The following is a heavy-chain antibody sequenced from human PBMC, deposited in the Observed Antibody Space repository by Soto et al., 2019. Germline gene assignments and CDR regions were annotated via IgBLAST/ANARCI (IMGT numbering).Heavy chain of an antibody. Sequence: GGSLRLSCAASGFTFSSYAMHWVRQAPGKGLEWVAVISYDGSNKYYADSVKGRFTISRDNSKNTLYLQMNSLRAEDTAVYYCARDRHPYYYGSGSYDYWGQGTLVTVSS. CDR3: ARDRHPYYYGSGSYDY. V-gene: IGHV3-30-3*01. CDR1: GFTFSSYA. CDR2: ISYDGSNK. J-gene: IGHJ4*02. D-gene: IGHD3-10*01.